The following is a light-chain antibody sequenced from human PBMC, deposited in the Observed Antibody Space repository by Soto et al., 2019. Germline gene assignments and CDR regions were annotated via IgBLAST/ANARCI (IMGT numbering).Light chain of an antibody. J-gene: IGLJ1*01. CDR2: GNS. V-gene: IGLV1-40*01. CDR1: SSNIGAGYD. Sequence: QSVLPQPPSVSGAPGQRVTISCTGSSSNIGAGYDVNWYQQLPGTAPKLLIYGNSNRPSGVPDRFSGSKSGTSASLAITGLQAEDEAEYYCQSYDRSLSGYVFGTGTQLTVL. CDR3: QSYDRSLSGYV.